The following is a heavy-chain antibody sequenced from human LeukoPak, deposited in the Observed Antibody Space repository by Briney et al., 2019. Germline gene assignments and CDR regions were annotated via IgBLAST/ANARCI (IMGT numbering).Heavy chain of an antibody. D-gene: IGHD6-19*01. Sequence: SETLSLTCTVSGGSISSHYWSWIRQPPGKGLERIGYIYYSGSTNYNPSLKSRVTISVDTSKNQFSLKLSSVTAADTAVYYCATLRAGYSSGWYNYWGQGTLVTVSS. CDR1: GGSISSHY. J-gene: IGHJ4*02. V-gene: IGHV4-59*11. CDR2: IYYSGST. CDR3: ATLRAGYSSGWYNY.